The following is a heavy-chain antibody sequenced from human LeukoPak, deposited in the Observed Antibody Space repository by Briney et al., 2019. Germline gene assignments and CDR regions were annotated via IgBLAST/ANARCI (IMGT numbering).Heavy chain of an antibody. V-gene: IGHV3-23*01. CDR2: VRGSGSDT. CDR3: AKDLQNWNYGALGYFQH. CDR1: GFTFSTYA. D-gene: IGHD1-7*01. J-gene: IGHJ1*01. Sequence: GGSLRLSCAASGFTFSTYAMSWVRQAPGKGLEWVSAVRGSGSDTYYADSVKGRFTISRDNSKNTLHLQMNSLRAEDTAVYYCAKDLQNWNYGALGYFQHWGQGTLVTVSS.